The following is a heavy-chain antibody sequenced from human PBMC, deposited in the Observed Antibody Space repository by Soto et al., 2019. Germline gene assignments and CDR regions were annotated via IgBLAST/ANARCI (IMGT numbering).Heavy chain of an antibody. CDR2: INAYNGNT. CDR1: GYTFASYG. V-gene: IGHV1-18*01. Sequence: ASVKVSCKASGYTFASYGISWVRQAPGQGLEWMGWINAYNGNTNYAQKFQGRVTMTTDTFTRTAYMEVRSLRSDDTAVYYCAREGTCSSTSCPTDFSFGMDVWGQGTTVTVSS. J-gene: IGHJ6*02. D-gene: IGHD2-2*01. CDR3: AREGTCSSTSCPTDFSFGMDV.